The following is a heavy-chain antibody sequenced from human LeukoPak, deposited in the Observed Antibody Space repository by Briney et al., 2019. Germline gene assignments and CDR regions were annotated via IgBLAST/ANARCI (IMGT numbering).Heavy chain of an antibody. CDR1: GFTFSSYA. V-gene: IGHV3-23*01. CDR2: ITASGGNT. CDR3: AKGNGYSYGRYYFDY. D-gene: IGHD5-18*01. Sequence: GGSLRLSCAASGFTFSSYAMGWVRQAPGKGLEWVSAITASGGNTYYADSVKGRFTISRDNSKNTLYLQVNSLRAEDTTVYYCAKGNGYSYGRYYFDYWGQGTLVTVSS. J-gene: IGHJ4*02.